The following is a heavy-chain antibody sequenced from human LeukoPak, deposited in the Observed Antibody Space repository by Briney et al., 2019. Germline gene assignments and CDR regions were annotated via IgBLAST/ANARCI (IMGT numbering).Heavy chain of an antibody. CDR2: INPSGGTT. CDR3: AREVDILTVTYAFDI. J-gene: IGHJ3*02. CDR1: GYTFTSYC. D-gene: IGHD3-9*01. Sequence: ASVSVSCTASGYTFTSYCMHWVRQAPGQGLEWMGLINPSGGTTSYAQKFQGRVTMTRDMSTSTVYMELSSLRSEDTAVYYCAREVDILTVTYAFDIWGQGTMVTVSS. V-gene: IGHV1-46*01.